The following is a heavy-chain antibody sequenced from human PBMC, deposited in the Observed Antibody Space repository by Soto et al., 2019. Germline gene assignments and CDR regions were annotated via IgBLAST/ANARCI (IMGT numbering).Heavy chain of an antibody. Sequence: GGSLRLSCAASGFTFSNAWMNWVRQAPGKGLEWVGRIKSKTDGGTTDYAAPVKGRFTISRDDSKNTLYLQMNSLKTEDTAVYYCTTDQRRFYYDILTADYYYYGMDVWGQGTTVTVSS. D-gene: IGHD3-9*01. J-gene: IGHJ6*02. CDR1: GFTFSNAW. V-gene: IGHV3-15*07. CDR2: IKSKTDGGTT. CDR3: TTDQRRFYYDILTADYYYYGMDV.